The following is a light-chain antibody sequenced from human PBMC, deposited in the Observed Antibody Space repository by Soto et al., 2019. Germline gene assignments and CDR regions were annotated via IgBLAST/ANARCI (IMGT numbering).Light chain of an antibody. CDR2: GAS. Sequence: EIVMTQSPATLSVSPGEGATLSCRASQSVSSSYLAWYQQKPGQAPRLLIYGASSRATGIPDRFSGSGSGTDFTLTISRLEPEDFAVYYCQQYGSSPRTFGPGTKVDIK. CDR3: QQYGSSPRT. V-gene: IGKV3-20*01. J-gene: IGKJ3*01. CDR1: QSVSSSY.